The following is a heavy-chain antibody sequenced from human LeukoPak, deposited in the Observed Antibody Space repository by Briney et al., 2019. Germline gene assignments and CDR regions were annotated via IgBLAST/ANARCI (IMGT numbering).Heavy chain of an antibody. J-gene: IGHJ4*02. V-gene: IGHV1-2*02. CDR1: GYTFTAYY. CDR3: ARSVANYDILTGYSVGFDY. Sequence: ASVKVSCKASGYTFTAYYMHWVRQAPGQGLEWMGWINPKSGGTNYAQKFQGRVTMTRDTSISTAYMELSRLRSDDTAVYYCARSVANYDILTGYSVGFDYWGQGTLVTVSS. D-gene: IGHD3-9*01. CDR2: INPKSGGT.